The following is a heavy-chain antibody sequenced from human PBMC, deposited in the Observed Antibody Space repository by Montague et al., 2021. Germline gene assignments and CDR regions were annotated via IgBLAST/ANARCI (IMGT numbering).Heavy chain of an antibody. Sequence: SETLSLTCTVSGGSISSASYYWGWIRQPPGKGLECIGVIYYNGTTYHNPSLKSRVTVSMDTSKSQFSLKLSSVTAAATAVYYCARSLYCSGRSCYSGFDPWGQGTLVTASS. CDR1: GGSISSASYY. CDR3: ARSLYCSGRSCYSGFDP. J-gene: IGHJ5*02. V-gene: IGHV4-39*01. D-gene: IGHD2-15*01. CDR2: IYYNGTT.